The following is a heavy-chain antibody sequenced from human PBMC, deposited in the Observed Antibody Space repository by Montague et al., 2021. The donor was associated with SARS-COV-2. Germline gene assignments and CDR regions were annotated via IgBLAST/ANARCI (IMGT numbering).Heavy chain of an antibody. CDR2: IYYSGST. CDR3: ARGFDY. V-gene: IGHV4-59*08. CDR1: GGSISSYY. Sequence: SETLSLTCTVSGGSISSYYCSWIRQPPGKGLKLIGYIYYSGSTNYNPSLKSRVTISVDTSKNQFSLKLSSVTAADTAVYYFARGFDYWGQGTLVTVSS. J-gene: IGHJ4*02.